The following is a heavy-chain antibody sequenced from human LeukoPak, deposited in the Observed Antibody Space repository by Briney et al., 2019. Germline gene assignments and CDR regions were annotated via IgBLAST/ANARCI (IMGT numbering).Heavy chain of an antibody. CDR2: IYYSGST. D-gene: IGHD4-17*01. V-gene: IGHV4-39*01. J-gene: IGHJ5*02. CDR3: ARLPNRYGDYVGWFDP. Sequence: KSSETLSLTCTVSGGSISSSSYYWGWIRQPPGKGLEWIGSIYYSGSTYYNPSLKSRVTISVDTSKNQFSLKLSSVTAADTAVYYCARLPNRYGDYVGWFDPWGQGTLVTVSS. CDR1: GGSISSSSYY.